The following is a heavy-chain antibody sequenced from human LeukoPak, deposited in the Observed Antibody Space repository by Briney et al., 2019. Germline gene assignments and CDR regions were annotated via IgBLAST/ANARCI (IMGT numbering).Heavy chain of an antibody. CDR2: INPISGGT. Sequence: ASVKVSCKASGYTFTDYYLHWVRQAPGQGLEWMGWINPISGGTNYAQKFQGSVTMTRDASITTVYMELSSLRSDDTAVYYCAKSQIVGTTRSLDIWGQGTMVTVSS. CDR1: GYTFTDYY. V-gene: IGHV1-2*02. D-gene: IGHD1-26*01. CDR3: AKSQIVGTTRSLDI. J-gene: IGHJ3*02.